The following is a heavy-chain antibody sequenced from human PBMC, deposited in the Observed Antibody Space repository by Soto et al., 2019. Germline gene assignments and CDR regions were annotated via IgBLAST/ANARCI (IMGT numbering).Heavy chain of an antibody. V-gene: IGHV5-51*01. D-gene: IGHD4-17*01. J-gene: IGHJ6*02. CDR1: GYIFTSYW. Sequence: PGESLKISCNGSGYIFTSYWIGWVRQMPGKGLEWMGIIYPGDSDTRYSPSFQGQVTISADKSISTAYLQWSSLKASDTAMYYCARQENPFGGDYRYYYYYGMDVWGQGTTVTVSS. CDR3: ARQENPFGGDYRYYYYYGMDV. CDR2: IYPGDSDT.